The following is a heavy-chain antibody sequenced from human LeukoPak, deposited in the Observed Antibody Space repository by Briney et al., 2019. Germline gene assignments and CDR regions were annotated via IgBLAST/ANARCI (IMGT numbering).Heavy chain of an antibody. CDR3: AKEGSGWSLDY. Sequence: GGSLRLSCAASGFTFSNFVLHWVRQAPGKGLEWVSVIYSGGSTYYADSVKGRFTISRDDLKSTLYLQMNSLRAEDTALYYCAKEGSGWSLDYWGQGTLVTVSS. D-gene: IGHD6-19*01. CDR1: GFTFSNFV. CDR2: IYSGGST. V-gene: IGHV3-NL1*01. J-gene: IGHJ4*02.